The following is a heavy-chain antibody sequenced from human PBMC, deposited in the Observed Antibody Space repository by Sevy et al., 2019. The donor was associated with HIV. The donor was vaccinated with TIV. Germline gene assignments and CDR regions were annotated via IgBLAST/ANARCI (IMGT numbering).Heavy chain of an antibody. CDR3: ARVGSSGGNDY. CDR2: IKQDGSEK. D-gene: IGHD6-19*01. V-gene: IGHV3-7*01. CDR1: GFTFSSYA. Sequence: GGSLRLSCAASGFTFSSYAMHWVRQAPGKGLEWVANIKQDGSEKYYVDSVKGRFTISRDNAKNSLYLQMNSLRAEDTAVYYCARVGSSGGNDYWGQGTLVTVSS. J-gene: IGHJ4*02.